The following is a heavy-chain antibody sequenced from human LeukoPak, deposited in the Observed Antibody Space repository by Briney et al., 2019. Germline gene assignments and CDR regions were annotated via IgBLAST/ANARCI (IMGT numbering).Heavy chain of an antibody. D-gene: IGHD6-13*01. Sequence: ASVKVSCKASGYTFTGYYMHWVRQAPGQGLEWMGWINPNSGGTNYAQKFQGRVTMTRDTSISTAYMELSRLRSDDTAVYYCAREDSVPGSDLYSSSWYYFDYWGQGTLVTVSS. CDR2: INPNSGGT. CDR3: AREDSVPGSDLYSSSWYYFDY. J-gene: IGHJ4*02. V-gene: IGHV1-2*02. CDR1: GYTFTGYY.